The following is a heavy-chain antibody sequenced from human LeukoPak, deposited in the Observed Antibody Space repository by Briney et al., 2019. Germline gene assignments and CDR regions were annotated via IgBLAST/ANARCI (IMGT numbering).Heavy chain of an antibody. J-gene: IGHJ5*02. D-gene: IGHD2-2*01. CDR1: GGSFSGYY. Sequence: SETLSLTCAVYGGSFSGYYWSWIRQPPGKGLEWIGEINHSGSTNYNPSLKSRVTISVDTSKHQFSLKLSSVTAADTAVYYCARGLRRASSSTTQPAQNWFDPWGQGTLVTVSS. CDR2: INHSGST. V-gene: IGHV4-34*01. CDR3: ARGLRRASSSTTQPAQNWFDP.